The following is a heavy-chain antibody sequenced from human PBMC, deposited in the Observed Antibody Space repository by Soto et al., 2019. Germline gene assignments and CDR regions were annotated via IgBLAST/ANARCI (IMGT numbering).Heavy chain of an antibody. V-gene: IGHV3-30-3*01. CDR3: ARPLWRDDYNWGYFDL. Sequence: PGGSLRLSCAASGFTFSSYAMHWVRQAPGKGLEWVAVLLYDGSNKYYADSVKGRFTISRDNSKNTLYLQMSSLRLEDTAVYYCARPLWRDDYNWGYFDLWGRGTLVTVSS. CDR1: GFTFSSYA. D-gene: IGHD4-4*01. CDR2: LLYDGSNK. J-gene: IGHJ2*01.